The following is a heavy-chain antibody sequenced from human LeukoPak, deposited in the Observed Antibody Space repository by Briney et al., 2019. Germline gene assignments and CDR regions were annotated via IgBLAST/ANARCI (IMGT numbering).Heavy chain of an antibody. CDR2: ISHDGSNE. CDR3: ARDSDDSGDFALDF. J-gene: IGHJ4*02. CDR1: GFTFSKFG. D-gene: IGHD4-17*01. V-gene: IGHV3-30*03. Sequence: GGSLRLSCAASGFTFSKFGMGWVRQAPGKGLEWVAVISHDGSNEYHADSVKGRFTISRDNSKNTVYLQVNSLRAEDTAVYYCARDSDDSGDFALDFWGPGTLVTVSS.